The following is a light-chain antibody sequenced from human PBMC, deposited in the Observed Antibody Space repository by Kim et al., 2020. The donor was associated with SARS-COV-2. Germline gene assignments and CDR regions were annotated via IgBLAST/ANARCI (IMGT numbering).Light chain of an antibody. CDR3: HQYGSSPPWT. CDR1: QSISNW. J-gene: IGKJ1*01. Sequence: GDRVTITCRASQSISNWLAWYRQKSGKAPELLIYDASSLEPGVPSRFSGSGFGTEFTLTIISLQPADFATYYCHQYGSSPPWTFGQGTQV. CDR2: DAS. V-gene: IGKV1-5*01.